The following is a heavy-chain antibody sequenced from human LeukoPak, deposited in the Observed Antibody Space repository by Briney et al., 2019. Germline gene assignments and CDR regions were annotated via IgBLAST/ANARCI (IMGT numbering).Heavy chain of an antibody. D-gene: IGHD1-26*01. V-gene: IGHV1-3*01. CDR3: ARNGGSYRFDY. CDR2: INAGNGNT. CDR1: GYTFTSYA. Sequence: VASVKVSCTASGYTFTSYAMHWVRQAPGQRLEWMGWINAGNGNTKYSQKFQGRVTITRDTSASTAYMELSSLRSEDTAVYYCARNGGSYRFDYWGQGTLVTVSS. J-gene: IGHJ4*02.